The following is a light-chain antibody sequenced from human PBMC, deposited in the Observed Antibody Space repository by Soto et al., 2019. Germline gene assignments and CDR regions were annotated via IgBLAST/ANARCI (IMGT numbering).Light chain of an antibody. Sequence: EIVLTQSPGTLPLSPGERATLSCRASQSISSNYLAWYQQKPGQAPRLLIFGASNRATGIPDRFSGSGSGTDFTLTISRLEPEDFVVYSCQQYGSSPGTFGQGTRLEI. J-gene: IGKJ5*01. CDR2: GAS. V-gene: IGKV3-20*01. CDR3: QQYGSSPGT. CDR1: QSISSNY.